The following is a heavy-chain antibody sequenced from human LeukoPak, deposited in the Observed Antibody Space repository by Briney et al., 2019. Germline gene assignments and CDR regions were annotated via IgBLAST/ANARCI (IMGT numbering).Heavy chain of an antibody. V-gene: IGHV5-51*01. Sequence: GESLKISCKGSGYSFTSYWIGWVRQMPGKGLEWMGIIYPGDPDTRYSPSFQGQVTISADKSISTAYLQWGSLKASDTAMYYCARQGGSARNWFDPWGQGTLVTVSS. CDR2: IYPGDPDT. CDR3: ARQGGSARNWFDP. D-gene: IGHD3-10*01. CDR1: GYSFTSYW. J-gene: IGHJ5*02.